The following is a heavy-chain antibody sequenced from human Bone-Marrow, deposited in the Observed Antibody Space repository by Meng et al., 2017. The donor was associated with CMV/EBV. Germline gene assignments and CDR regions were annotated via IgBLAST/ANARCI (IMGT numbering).Heavy chain of an antibody. Sequence: ASVKVSCKTSGYTFTGYFIYWVRQAPGQGLEWMGGINPNTGAANYAPKFQGRVTMTRDTSISTAFMDLSRLTADDTAVYYCARGRDYWGQGKLVTVPS. CDR3: ARGRDY. CDR2: INPNTGAA. J-gene: IGHJ4*02. CDR1: GYTFTGYF. V-gene: IGHV1-2*02.